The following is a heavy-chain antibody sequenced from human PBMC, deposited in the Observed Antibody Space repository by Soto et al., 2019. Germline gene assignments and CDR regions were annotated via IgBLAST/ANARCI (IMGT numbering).Heavy chain of an antibody. J-gene: IGHJ6*02. CDR2: LIPIFATT. CDR3: LRSLMFSYTPGRPRKKVCYYSSLDI. V-gene: IGHV1-69*01. Sequence: QVQLVQSGAEVRKPGSSVRVSCKASGDTFNSQAISWLRQAPGQGLEWMGGLIPIFATTVYAQKFQGRVTITSDAVTTAYVELISLRSGDIAVFFCLRSLMFSYTPGRPRKKVCYYSSLDIWRHGTTVTVSS. CDR1: GDTFNSQA. D-gene: IGHD3-10*01.